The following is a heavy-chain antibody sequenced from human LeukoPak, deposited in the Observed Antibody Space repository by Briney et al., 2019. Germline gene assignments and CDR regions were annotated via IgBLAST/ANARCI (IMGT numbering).Heavy chain of an antibody. J-gene: IGHJ4*02. CDR1: GGSISSYY. Sequence: SETLSLTFTVSGGSISSYYWSWIRQPAGKGLELIGRIYTSGSTNYNPSLKSRVTMSVDTSKNQFSLKLSSVTAADTAVYYCARDFTCGGDCYRFDYWGQGTLVTVSS. CDR2: IYTSGST. V-gene: IGHV4-4*07. CDR3: ARDFTCGGDCYRFDY. D-gene: IGHD2-21*02.